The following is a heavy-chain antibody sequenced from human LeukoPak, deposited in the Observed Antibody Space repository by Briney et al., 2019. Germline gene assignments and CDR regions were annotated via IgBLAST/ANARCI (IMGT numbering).Heavy chain of an antibody. Sequence: GGSLRLSCAASGFTFSSYAMSWVRQAPGKGLEWVSAISGSGGSTYYADSVRGRFTISRDNSKNTLYLQMNSLRAEDTAVYYCAKVRDYYDSSGYYFEYWGQGTLVTVSS. CDR1: GFTFSSYA. D-gene: IGHD3-22*01. J-gene: IGHJ4*02. CDR3: AKVRDYYDSSGYYFEY. CDR2: ISGSGGST. V-gene: IGHV3-23*01.